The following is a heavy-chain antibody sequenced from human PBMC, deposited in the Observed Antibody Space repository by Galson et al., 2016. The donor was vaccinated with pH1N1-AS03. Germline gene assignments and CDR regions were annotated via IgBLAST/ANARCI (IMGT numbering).Heavy chain of an antibody. CDR3: ASHGGVTTTVTNAFAL. CDR2: TYYLGYT. Sequence: SETLSLTCTVSSGSISSSSYYWGWIRQPPGKGLEWIASTYYLGYTYDNPSLKRRVTISVDTSKNQFTLRLSSVTAADTGVSCWASHGGVTTTVTNAFALLGRGTMVTVSS. J-gene: IGHJ3*01. V-gene: IGHV4-39*06. D-gene: IGHD4-17*01. CDR1: SGSISSSSYY.